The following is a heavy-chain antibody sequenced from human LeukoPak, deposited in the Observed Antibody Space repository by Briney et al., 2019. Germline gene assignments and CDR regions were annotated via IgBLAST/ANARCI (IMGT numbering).Heavy chain of an antibody. CDR1: GYTFTSYD. D-gene: IGHD5-24*01. V-gene: IGHV1-8*03. J-gene: IGHJ5*02. CDR3: ARGMVATMGDWFGP. CDR2: MNPNSGNT. Sequence: ASVKVSCKASGYTFTSYDINWVRQATGQGLEWMGWMNPNSGNTGYAQKFQGRVTITRNTSISTAYMELSSLRSEDTAVYYCARGMVATMGDWFGPWGQGTLVTVSS.